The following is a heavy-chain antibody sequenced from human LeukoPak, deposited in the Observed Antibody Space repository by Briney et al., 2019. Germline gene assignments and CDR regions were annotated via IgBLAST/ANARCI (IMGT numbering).Heavy chain of an antibody. V-gene: IGHV3-7*01. CDR2: IKQDGSEK. D-gene: IGHD3-22*01. Sequence: GGSLRLSCAASEFTFSDYWMSWVRQAPGKGLEWVANIKQDGSEKYYVDSVKGRFTISRDNAKNSLYLQMNSLRVEDTAVYYCARWEVTGYWDRPSFDYWGQGTLVTVSS. CDR1: EFTFSDYW. J-gene: IGHJ4*02. CDR3: ARWEVTGYWDRPSFDY.